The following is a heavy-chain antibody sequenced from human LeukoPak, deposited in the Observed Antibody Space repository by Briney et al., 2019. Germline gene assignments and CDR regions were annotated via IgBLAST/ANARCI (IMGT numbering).Heavy chain of an antibody. CDR3: ARGKVVTGIDY. Sequence: PGRSLRLSCAASGFTFSSYGMHWARQAPGKGLEWVAVIWYDGSNKYYADSVKGRFTISRDNSKNTLYLQMNSLRAEDTAVYYCARGKVVTGIDYWGQGTLVTVSS. V-gene: IGHV3-33*01. D-gene: IGHD2-21*02. CDR2: IWYDGSNK. CDR1: GFTFSSYG. J-gene: IGHJ4*02.